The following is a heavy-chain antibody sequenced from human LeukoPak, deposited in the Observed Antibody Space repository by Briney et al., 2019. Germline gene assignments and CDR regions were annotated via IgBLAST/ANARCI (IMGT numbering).Heavy chain of an antibody. CDR1: GYTFTSNY. D-gene: IGHD2-2*02. CDR3: ARERPAAIRSRSSRCWFDP. J-gene: IGHJ5*02. V-gene: IGHV1-46*01. CDR2: IYPRDGST. Sequence: ASVKVSCKASGYTFTSNYIHWVRQAPGQGLEWMGMIYPRDGSTSYAQKFQGRVTVTRDTSTSTVHMELSGLRSEDTAVYYCARERPAAIRSRSSRCWFDPWGQGTLVTVSS.